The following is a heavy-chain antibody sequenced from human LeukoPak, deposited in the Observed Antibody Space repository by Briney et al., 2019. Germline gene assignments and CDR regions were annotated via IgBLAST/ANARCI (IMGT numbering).Heavy chain of an antibody. V-gene: IGHV3-30*03. CDR1: GFTFSSYG. D-gene: IGHD6-19*01. Sequence: GRSLRLSCAASGFTFSSYGMHWVRQAPGKGLEWVAVISSDGSNQDYGDSVKGRLTISRDNSKNTLYLQMNSLRPDDTAVYYCASGASSGWYYFDYWGQGTLVTVPS. CDR3: ASGASSGWYYFDY. CDR2: ISSDGSNQ. J-gene: IGHJ4*02.